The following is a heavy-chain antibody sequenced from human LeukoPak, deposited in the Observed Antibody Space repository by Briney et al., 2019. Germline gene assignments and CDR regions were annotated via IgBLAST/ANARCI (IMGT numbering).Heavy chain of an antibody. CDR2: IIPILGIA. CDR3: AREPTYDFWSGCYDY. J-gene: IGHJ4*02. V-gene: IGHV1-69*04. CDR1: GGTFSSYT. D-gene: IGHD3-3*01. Sequence: SVKVSCKASGGTFSSYTISWVRRAPGQGLEWMGRIIPILGIANYAQKFQGRVTITADKSTSTAYMELSSLRSEDTAVYYCAREPTYDFWSGCYDYWGQGTLVTVSS.